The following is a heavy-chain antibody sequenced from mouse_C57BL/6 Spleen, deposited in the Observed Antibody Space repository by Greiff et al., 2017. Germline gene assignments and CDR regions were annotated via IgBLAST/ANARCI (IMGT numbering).Heavy chain of an antibody. CDR1: GYAFSSSW. D-gene: IGHD2-3*01. Sequence: QVQLQQSGPELVKPGASVKISCKASGYAFSSSWMNWVKQRPGKGLEWIGRIYPGDGDTNYNGKFKGKATLTADKSSSTAYMQLSSLTSEDSAVYYCARERIYDGPLGAMDDWGQGTSVTVSS. CDR3: ARERIYDGPLGAMDD. V-gene: IGHV1-82*01. CDR2: IYPGDGDT. J-gene: IGHJ4*01.